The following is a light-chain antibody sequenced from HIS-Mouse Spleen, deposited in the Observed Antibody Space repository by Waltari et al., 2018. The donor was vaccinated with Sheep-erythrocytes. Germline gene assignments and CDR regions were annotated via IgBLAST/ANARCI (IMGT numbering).Light chain of an antibody. CDR3: CSYAGSSTPWV. CDR2: EGS. V-gene: IGLV2-23*01. CDR1: SSALGSYTL. J-gene: IGLJ3*02. Sequence: QSALTQPASVSGSPGQSITISCTGTSSALGSYTLFPWYQQHPGKAPKLMIYEGSKRPSGVSNRFSGSKSGNTASLTISGLQAEDEADYYCCSYAGSSTPWVFGGGTKLTVL.